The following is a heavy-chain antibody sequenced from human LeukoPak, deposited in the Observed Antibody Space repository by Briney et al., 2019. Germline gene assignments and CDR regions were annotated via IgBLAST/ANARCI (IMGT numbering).Heavy chain of an antibody. CDR3: ARHSVAAVGTFYFDY. CDR2: IYYSGST. V-gene: IGHV4-39*01. Sequence: PSETLSLTCTVSGVSISSSNYYWGWIRQPPGKGLEWIGTIYYSGSTNYNPSLKSRVTISVDTSKKLFSLKLSSVTAADTAVYYCARHSVAAVGTFYFDYWGQGTLVTVSS. D-gene: IGHD6-13*01. J-gene: IGHJ4*02. CDR1: GVSISSSNYY.